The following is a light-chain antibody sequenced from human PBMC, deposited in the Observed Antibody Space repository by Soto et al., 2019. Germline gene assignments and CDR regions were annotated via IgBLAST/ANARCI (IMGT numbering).Light chain of an antibody. V-gene: IGKV3-20*01. CDR3: QQYGTSPFT. J-gene: IGKJ3*01. CDR1: QSVSSSY. Sequence: EIVLTQSPGTLSLSPVERATFSCMASQSVSSSYLAWYQQKPGQAPRLLIYGASSRATGIPDRFSGSGSGTDFTLTISRLEPEDFAVYYCQQYGTSPFTFGPGTKVDIK. CDR2: GAS.